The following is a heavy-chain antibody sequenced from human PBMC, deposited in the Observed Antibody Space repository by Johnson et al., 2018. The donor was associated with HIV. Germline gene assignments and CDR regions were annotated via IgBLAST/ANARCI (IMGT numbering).Heavy chain of an antibody. V-gene: IGHV3-7*01. CDR2: IRQDGSEK. CDR3: VIVSSSWYVVFDAFDI. Sequence: VQLVESGGGLVQPGGSLKLSCAASGFTLSAYWMNWVRQAPGKGLEWVANIRQDGSEKYYVDSVRGRFTISRDNAKNSLYLQMNSLRAEDTAVYYCVIVSSSWYVVFDAFDIWGQGTMVTVSS. D-gene: IGHD6-13*01. CDR1: GFTLSAYW. J-gene: IGHJ3*02.